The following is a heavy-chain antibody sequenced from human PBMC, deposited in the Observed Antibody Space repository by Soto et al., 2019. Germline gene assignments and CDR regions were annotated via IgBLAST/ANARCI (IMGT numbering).Heavy chain of an antibody. CDR1: GFTFTSSS. D-gene: IGHD3-22*01. CDR2: IVVGSGNT. V-gene: IGHV1-58*01. J-gene: IGHJ4*02. CDR3: AADGGALIRTDYYDSSGYYVPLFDY. Sequence: SVKVSCKASGFTFTSSSVQWVRQARGQRLEWIGWIVVGSGNTNYAQKFQERVTITRDMSTSTAYMELSSLRSEDTAVYYCAADGGALIRTDYYDSSGYYVPLFDYWGQGTLVTVSS.